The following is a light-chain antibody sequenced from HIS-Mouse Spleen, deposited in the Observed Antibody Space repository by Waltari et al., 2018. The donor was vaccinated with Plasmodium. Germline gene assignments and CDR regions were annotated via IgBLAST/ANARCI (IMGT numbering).Light chain of an antibody. J-gene: IGKJ1*01. Sequence: DIQMTQSPSSLSASVGDRVTIPCQASQSISSYLNWYQQKPGKAPKLLIYAASSLQSGVPSRFSGSGSGTEFTLTISSLQPEDFATYYCLQHNSYPRTFGQGTKVEIK. CDR1: QSISSY. CDR3: LQHNSYPRT. CDR2: AAS. V-gene: IGKV1-17*01.